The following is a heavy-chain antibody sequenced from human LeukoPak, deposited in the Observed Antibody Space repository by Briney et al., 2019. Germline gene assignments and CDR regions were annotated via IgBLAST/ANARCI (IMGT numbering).Heavy chain of an antibody. CDR1: GVSLCDYY. Sequence: SETLSLTCTVSGVSLCDYYGNCLREPPGKGLEGFAYIHSRGRTNYIPALKSRVTISVDRSQNQFSLRLSSVTAGDTAVYYCAREPRAGGYSDRPDAFDIWGLGTMVTVSS. D-gene: IGHD3-16*01. V-gene: IGHV4-59*01. CDR2: IHSRGRT. J-gene: IGHJ3*02. CDR3: AREPRAGGYSDRPDAFDI.